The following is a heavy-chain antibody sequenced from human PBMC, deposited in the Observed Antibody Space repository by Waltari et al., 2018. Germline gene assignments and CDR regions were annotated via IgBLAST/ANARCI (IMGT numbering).Heavy chain of an antibody. D-gene: IGHD3-16*02. Sequence: QVQLQQWGAGLLKPSETLSLTCAVYGGSFSGYYWSWIRQPPGKGRGWIGEIKHSGSTNYNPSPKSRVTISVNPSKNQFSLKLSSVTAADTAVYYCARGNYYVWGSYRSPDFDYWGQGTLVTVSS. CDR1: GGSFSGYY. CDR2: IKHSGST. V-gene: IGHV4-34*01. CDR3: ARGNYYVWGSYRSPDFDY. J-gene: IGHJ4*02.